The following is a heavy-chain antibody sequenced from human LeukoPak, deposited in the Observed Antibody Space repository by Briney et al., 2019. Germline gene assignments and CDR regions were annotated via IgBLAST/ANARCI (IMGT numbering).Heavy chain of an antibody. Sequence: ASVKVSCKASGYTFTSYDINWVRQAPGQGLEWMGWVSGYNGNTNYTQKFEGRVAMTTDTSSSTAYMELRSLRSDDTAIYYCARGDWFDPWGQGTLVTVSS. CDR1: GYTFTSYD. D-gene: IGHD2-21*01. CDR2: VSGYNGNT. J-gene: IGHJ5*02. CDR3: ARGDWFDP. V-gene: IGHV1-18*01.